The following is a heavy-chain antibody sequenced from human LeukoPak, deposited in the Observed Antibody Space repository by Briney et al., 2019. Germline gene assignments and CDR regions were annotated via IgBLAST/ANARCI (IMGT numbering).Heavy chain of an antibody. CDR2: IYTSGST. V-gene: IGHV4-61*02. CDR1: GGSISSGSYY. CDR3: ARTLWSGYSSFDP. D-gene: IGHD3-3*01. J-gene: IGHJ5*02. Sequence: SETLSLTCTVSGGSISSGSYYWIWIRQPAGKGLEWIGRIYTSGSTNYNPSLKSRVTISVDTSKNQFSLKLSSVTAADTAVYYCARTLWSGYSSFDPWGQGTLVTVSS.